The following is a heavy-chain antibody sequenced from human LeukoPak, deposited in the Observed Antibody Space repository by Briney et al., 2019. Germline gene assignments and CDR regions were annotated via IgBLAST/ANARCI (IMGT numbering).Heavy chain of an antibody. Sequence: GGSLRLSCAASGFTFSSYGMHWVRQAPGKGLEWVAFIRYDGSNKYYADSVKGRFTISRDNSKNTLYLQMNSLRAEDTALYYCATSARTYIGSSLDYWGQGTLVTVSS. CDR1: GFTFSSYG. CDR2: IRYDGSNK. J-gene: IGHJ4*02. V-gene: IGHV3-30*02. D-gene: IGHD2-15*01. CDR3: ATSARTYIGSSLDY.